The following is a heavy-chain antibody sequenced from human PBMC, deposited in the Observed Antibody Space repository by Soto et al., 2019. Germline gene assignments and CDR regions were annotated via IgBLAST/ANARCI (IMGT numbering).Heavy chain of an antibody. CDR2: IRGSGGST. J-gene: IGHJ4*02. CDR3: AKTKSPTIFGVVIIPVGYYFDY. Sequence: EVQLLESGGGLVQPGGSLRLSCAASGFTFSSYAMSWVRQAPGKGLEWVSAIRGSGGSTYYADSVKGRFTISRYNSKNTLYLQMNSLRAEDTAVYYCAKTKSPTIFGVVIIPVGYYFDYWGQGTLVTVSS. V-gene: IGHV3-23*01. D-gene: IGHD3-3*01. CDR1: GFTFSSYA.